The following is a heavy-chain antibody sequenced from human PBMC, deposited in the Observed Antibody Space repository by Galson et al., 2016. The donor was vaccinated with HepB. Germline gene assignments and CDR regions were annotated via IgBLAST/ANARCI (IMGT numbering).Heavy chain of an antibody. J-gene: IGHJ5*02. CDR1: GYTFTSHG. D-gene: IGHD3-9*01. V-gene: IGHV1-18*01. Sequence: SVKVSCKASGYTFTSHGVSWVRQAPGQGLEWMGWIRVFTGNTNYAQSFLGRITMTTDTSTTTAYMELRSLRSDETAVYYCARTKFDILTGRYRYFDPWGQGTLVTVSS. CDR2: IRVFTGNT. CDR3: ARTKFDILTGRYRYFDP.